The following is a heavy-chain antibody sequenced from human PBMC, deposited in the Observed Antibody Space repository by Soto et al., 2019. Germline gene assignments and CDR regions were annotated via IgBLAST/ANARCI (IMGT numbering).Heavy chain of an antibody. V-gene: IGHV3-23*01. CDR3: AKEYSGYDLGYYYGMDV. CDR1: GFTFSSYA. J-gene: IGHJ6*02. D-gene: IGHD5-12*01. CDR2: ISGSGGST. Sequence: GGSLRLSXAASGFTFSSYAMSWVRQAPGKGLEWVSAISGSGGSTYYADSVKGRFTISRDNSKNTLYLQMNSLRAEDTAVYYCAKEYSGYDLGYYYGMDVWGQGTTVTVSS.